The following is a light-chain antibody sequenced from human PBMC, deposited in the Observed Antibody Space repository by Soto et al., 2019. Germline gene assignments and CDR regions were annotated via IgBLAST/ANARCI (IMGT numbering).Light chain of an antibody. CDR3: QQRSNWLWT. V-gene: IGKV3-11*01. CDR2: DAS. CDR1: QSVSSY. J-gene: IGKJ1*01. Sequence: EIVLTQSPATLSLSPGERATLSCRASQSVSSYLAWYQLKPGQAPRLLIYDASNRATGIPARFSGSGSGTDFTLTISSLEPEDFAVYYCQQRSNWLWTFGQGTKVEIK.